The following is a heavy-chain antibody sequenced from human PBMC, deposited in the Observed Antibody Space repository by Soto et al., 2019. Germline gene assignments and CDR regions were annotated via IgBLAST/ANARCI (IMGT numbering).Heavy chain of an antibody. Sequence: EVQLVESGGGLVQPGGSLRLSCAASGFTLSSYWMTWVRQAPGKGLEWVATIKGDGSEKYYGDSLRGRCTISRDNAENSLYLQMNSLRVEDTAIYYCVRARVDYWGQGTLVTVSS. J-gene: IGHJ4*02. CDR1: GFTLSSYW. CDR2: IKGDGSEK. V-gene: IGHV3-7*04. CDR3: VRARVDY.